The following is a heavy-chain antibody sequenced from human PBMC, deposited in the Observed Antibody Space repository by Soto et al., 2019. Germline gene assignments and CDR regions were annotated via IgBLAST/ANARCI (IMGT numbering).Heavy chain of an antibody. CDR2: IYSGGST. CDR3: ARDPSSPIQDAFDI. V-gene: IGHV3-66*01. Sequence: GGSLRLSCAASGFTVSSNYMSWVRQAPGKGLEWVSVIYSGGSTYYADSVKGRFTISRDNSKNTLYLQMNSLRAEDTAVYYCARDPSSPIQDAFDIWGQGTMVTISS. D-gene: IGHD2-2*01. J-gene: IGHJ3*02. CDR1: GFTVSSNY.